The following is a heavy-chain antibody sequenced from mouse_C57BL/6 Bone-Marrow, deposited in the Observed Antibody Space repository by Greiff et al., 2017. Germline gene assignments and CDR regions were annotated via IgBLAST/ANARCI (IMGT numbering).Heavy chain of an antibody. D-gene: IGHD1-1*01. Sequence: EVQLQQSGPELVKPGASVKISCKASGYTFTDYYMNWVKQSHGKSLEWIGDINPNNGGTSYNQKFKGKATLTVDKSSSTAYMELRSLTSEDSAVYYCAPYYYGQSGYYFDYWGQGTTLTVSS. CDR1: GYTFTDYY. J-gene: IGHJ2*01. V-gene: IGHV1-26*01. CDR3: APYYYGQSGYYFDY. CDR2: INPNNGGT.